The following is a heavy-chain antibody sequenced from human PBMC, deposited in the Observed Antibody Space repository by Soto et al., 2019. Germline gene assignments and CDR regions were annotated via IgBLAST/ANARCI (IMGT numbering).Heavy chain of an antibody. Sequence: QVQLQESGPGLVKPSGTLSLTCAVSGGSISSSNWWSWVRQPPGKGLEWIGEIYHSGSTNYNPSLKSRVTISVDKSKNQFSLKLSSVTAADTAVYYCARRVVVITTNPPDWFDPWGQGTLVTVSS. CDR3: ARRVVVITTNPPDWFDP. CDR1: GGSISSSNW. V-gene: IGHV4-4*02. CDR2: IYHSGST. D-gene: IGHD3-22*01. J-gene: IGHJ5*02.